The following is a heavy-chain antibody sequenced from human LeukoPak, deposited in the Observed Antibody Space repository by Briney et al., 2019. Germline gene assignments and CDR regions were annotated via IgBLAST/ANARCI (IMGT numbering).Heavy chain of an antibody. CDR3: ARGRRNYYGSVDAFDI. D-gene: IGHD3-10*01. J-gene: IGHJ3*02. V-gene: IGHV3-48*04. CDR2: ISSSSSTI. CDR1: GLTFSSYS. Sequence: GGTLRLSRAASGLTFSSYSMNWVSQAPGKGLEWVSYISSSSSTIYYADSVKGRFTISRDNAKNSLYLQMNSLRAEDTAVYYCARGRRNYYGSVDAFDIWGQGTMVTVSS.